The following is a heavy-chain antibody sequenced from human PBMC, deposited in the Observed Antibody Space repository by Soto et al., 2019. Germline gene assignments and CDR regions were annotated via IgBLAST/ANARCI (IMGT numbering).Heavy chain of an antibody. Sequence: QITLKESGPTLVKPTQTLTLTCTFSGFSLSTSGVGLGWIRQPPGKALEWLALIYWDDDKRYSPSLKSRLTITKVSSKNQLVLTMTNMYPVYTATYYCSHTSRVNCSGGSCYSSYWGQGTLVTVSS. CDR1: GFSLSTSGVG. J-gene: IGHJ4*02. CDR2: IYWDDDK. D-gene: IGHD2-15*01. CDR3: SHTSRVNCSGGSCYSSY. V-gene: IGHV2-5*02.